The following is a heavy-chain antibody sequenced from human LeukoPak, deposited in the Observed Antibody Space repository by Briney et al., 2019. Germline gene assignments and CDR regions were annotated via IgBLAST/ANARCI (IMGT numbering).Heavy chain of an antibody. CDR3: AKGSLGSWYYFDY. J-gene: IGHJ4*02. CDR1: GFTFSSYA. D-gene: IGHD6-13*01. Sequence: GGSLRLSCAASGFTFSSYATSWVRQAPGKGPEWVSTFSRSGPDTCYADSVKGRFTIFRDNSKNTLYLQMNSLRAEDTAVYYCAKGSLGSWYYFDYWGQGTLVTVSS. V-gene: IGHV3-23*01. CDR2: FSRSGPDT.